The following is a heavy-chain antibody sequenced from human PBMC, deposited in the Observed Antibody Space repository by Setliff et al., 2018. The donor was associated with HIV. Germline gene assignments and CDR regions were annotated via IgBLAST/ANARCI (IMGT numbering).Heavy chain of an antibody. CDR1: GGSISSSNW. D-gene: IGHD1-26*01. J-gene: IGHJ3*02. Sequence: SETLSLTCAVSGGSISSSNWWNWVRQPPGKGLEWIGEIYHSGSTNYNPSLKSRVTISLDTSKNQFSLNLNSVTAADTAVYYCARRRWELLKRGAAFDIWGQGTMVTVSS. CDR2: IYHSGST. V-gene: IGHV4-4*02. CDR3: ARRRWELLKRGAAFDI.